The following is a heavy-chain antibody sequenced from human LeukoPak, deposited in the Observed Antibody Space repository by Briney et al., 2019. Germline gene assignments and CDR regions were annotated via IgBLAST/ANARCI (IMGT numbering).Heavy chain of an antibody. CDR3: PRDKLNY. J-gene: IGHJ4*02. V-gene: IGHV3-53*01. CDR2: IFSNGDT. CDR1: EFTVRRNY. D-gene: IGHD6-6*01. Sequence: GGSLRLSCTASEFTVRRNYMLWARQARAEGLEWVSFIFSNGDTHYADSVKGRFTISRDTSKNTVSLQRKRLRVEDTAMYYCPRDKLNYWGEGALVTVSS.